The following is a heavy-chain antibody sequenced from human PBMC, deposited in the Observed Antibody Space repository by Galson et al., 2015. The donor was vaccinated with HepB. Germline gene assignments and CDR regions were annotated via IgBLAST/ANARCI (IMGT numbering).Heavy chain of an antibody. CDR3: AKGRLNYGDYNL. V-gene: IGHV3-53*01. Sequence: SLRLSCAASGFTVNSNYLSWVRQAPGKGLEWVSVIYSGATTYYADSVKGRFAISTDNSRNTLYLQMNSLRVEDTAVYYCAKGRLNYGDYNLWGQGTLVTVSS. D-gene: IGHD4-17*01. CDR2: IYSGATT. J-gene: IGHJ4*02. CDR1: GFTVNSNY.